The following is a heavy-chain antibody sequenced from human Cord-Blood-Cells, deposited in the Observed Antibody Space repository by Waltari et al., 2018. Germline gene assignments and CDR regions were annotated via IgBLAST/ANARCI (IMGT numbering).Heavy chain of an antibody. CDR3: ARLKYSSRSFDY. J-gene: IGHJ4*02. V-gene: IGHV4-38-2*01. D-gene: IGHD6-13*01. Sequence: QVQLQESGPGLVKPSETLSLTCAVSGYSISSGYYWGWIRQPPGKGLEWIGSIYHSGNTYYNPSLKSRVTISVDTSKNQFSLKLSSVTAADTAVYYCARLKYSSRSFDYWGQGTLVTVSS. CDR1: GYSISSGYY. CDR2: IYHSGNT.